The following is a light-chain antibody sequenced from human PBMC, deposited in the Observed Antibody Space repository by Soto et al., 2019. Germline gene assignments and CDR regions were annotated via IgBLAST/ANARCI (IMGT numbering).Light chain of an antibody. J-gene: IGLJ1*01. V-gene: IGLV2-14*03. CDR3: SSYESTSILV. Sequence: QSVLTQPASVSGSPGQSITISCTGTSSDGGGYDFVSWYEHHPGKAPKLIIYNVYYRPSGVSDRFSGSKSGNTASLTISGLQAEDEADYYCSSYESTSILVVGTGTKVTVL. CDR2: NVY. CDR1: SSDGGGYDF.